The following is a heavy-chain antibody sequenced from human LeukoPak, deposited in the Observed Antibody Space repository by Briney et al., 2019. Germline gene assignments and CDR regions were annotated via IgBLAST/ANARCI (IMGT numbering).Heavy chain of an antibody. Sequence: GGSLRLSCVASGFTFSSYAIHWVRQAPGKGLEWVAVISNDGNNKYYADSVKGRFTISRDDSRNTLYLQMNSLRGDDTAVYYCAKDVGKWESLHFFDYWGQGTLVTVSS. V-gene: IGHV3-30*04. CDR1: GFTFSSYA. D-gene: IGHD1-26*01. CDR2: ISNDGNNK. J-gene: IGHJ4*02. CDR3: AKDVGKWESLHFFDY.